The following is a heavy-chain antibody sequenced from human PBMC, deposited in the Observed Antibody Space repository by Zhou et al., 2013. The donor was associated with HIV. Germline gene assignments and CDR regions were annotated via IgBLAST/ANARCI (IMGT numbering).Heavy chain of an antibody. CDR1: GGTFYNFA. Sequence: QVQVVQSGAEVKKPGSSVKVSCKASGGTFYNFAISWMRQAPGQGLEWMGGIIPVFGTINYAQNFQGRVTITTDESKSATFMQLSSLTFEDTAVYYCAGGGGENEYYDSSDYFPRDAFDIWGQGTMVIVSS. D-gene: IGHD3-22*01. J-gene: IGHJ3*02. CDR3: AGGGGENEYYDSSDYFPRDAFDI. CDR2: IIPVFGTI. V-gene: IGHV1-69*05.